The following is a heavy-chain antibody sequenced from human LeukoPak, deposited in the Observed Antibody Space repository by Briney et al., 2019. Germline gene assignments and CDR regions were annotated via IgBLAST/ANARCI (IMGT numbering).Heavy chain of an antibody. V-gene: IGHV4-39*01. D-gene: IGHD5-18*01. J-gene: IGHJ2*01. CDR3: ARPNVDTAMAELYWFFDV. CDR1: GGSIRNNNYS. Sequence: PSETLSLTCTVSGGSIRNNNYSWAWIRQPPGKGLEWIGSIYYSATTYYNPSLKSRVTISVDTSKNQFSLKLTSVTAADTAVYYCARPNVDTAMAELYWFFDVWGRGTLVTVSS. CDR2: IYYSATT.